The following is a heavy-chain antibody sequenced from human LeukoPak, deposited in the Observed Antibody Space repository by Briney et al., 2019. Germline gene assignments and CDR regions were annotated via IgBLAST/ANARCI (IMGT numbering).Heavy chain of an antibody. D-gene: IGHD3-10*01. CDR2: ISSSGSTI. V-gene: IGHV3-11*01. Sequence: GGSLRLSCAASGFAFSDYYMSWIRQAPGKGLEWVSDISSSGSTIYYADSVKGRFTISRDNAKKSLYLQMNSLRAEDTAVYYCARGRGYGSGSYYGMDVWGQGTTVTVSS. J-gene: IGHJ6*02. CDR3: ARGRGYGSGSYYGMDV. CDR1: GFAFSDYY.